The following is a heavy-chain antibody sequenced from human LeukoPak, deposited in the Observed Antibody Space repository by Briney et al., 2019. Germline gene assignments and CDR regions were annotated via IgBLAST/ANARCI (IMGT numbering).Heavy chain of an antibody. Sequence: GGSLRLSCAASGFTFSSYWMHWVRQAPGKGLVWVSHFNSDGTTTNYADSVRGRFTITRDNAKNTLYLQMNSLRVEDTAVYYCAVGRGYDIFDYWGQGALVTVSS. J-gene: IGHJ4*02. CDR2: FNSDGTTT. CDR1: GFTFSSYW. CDR3: AVGRGYDIFDY. D-gene: IGHD3-9*01. V-gene: IGHV3-74*01.